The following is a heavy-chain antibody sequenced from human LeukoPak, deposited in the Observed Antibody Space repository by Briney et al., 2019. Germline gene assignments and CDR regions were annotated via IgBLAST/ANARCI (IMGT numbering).Heavy chain of an antibody. CDR2: ISSSSSFI. J-gene: IGHJ6*02. CDR1: GFTFSSYS. Sequence: PGGSLRLSCAASGFTFSSYSMNWVRQAPGKGLEWVSSISSSSSFIYYADSVKGRFTISRDNAKNSLYLQMNSLRAEDTAVYYCARARARPAAINYYGMDVWGQGTTVTVSS. D-gene: IGHD2-2*02. CDR3: ARARARPAAINYYGMDV. V-gene: IGHV3-21*01.